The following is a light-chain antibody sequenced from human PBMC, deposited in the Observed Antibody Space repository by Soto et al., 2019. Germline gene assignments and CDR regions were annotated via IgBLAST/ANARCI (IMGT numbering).Light chain of an antibody. CDR1: SSDVGNYNY. J-gene: IGLJ1*01. CDR2: DVS. CDR3: SSYTSSSTPCV. Sequence: QSALTQPASVYGSPGQSITISCTGTSSDVGNYNYVSWYQHHPGKAPKLMIYDVSNRPSGVSNRFSGSKSGNTASLTISGLQAEDEADYYCSSYTSSSTPCVFGTGTKVTVL. V-gene: IGLV2-14*03.